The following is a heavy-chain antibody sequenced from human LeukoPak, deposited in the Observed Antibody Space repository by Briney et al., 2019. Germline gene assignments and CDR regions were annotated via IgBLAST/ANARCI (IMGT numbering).Heavy chain of an antibody. CDR2: IIGSGGST. J-gene: IGHJ4*02. D-gene: IGHD6-13*01. CDR3: ANSLAAAGRMYFDY. V-gene: IGHV3-23*01. CDR1: EFSFSNYA. Sequence: GGSLRLSCAASEFSFSNYAMTWVRQAPGKGLEWVSSIIGSGGSTYYADSVKGRFTISRDNSKNTLYLQMSSLRAEDTAVYYCANSLAAAGRMYFDYWGQGTLVTVSS.